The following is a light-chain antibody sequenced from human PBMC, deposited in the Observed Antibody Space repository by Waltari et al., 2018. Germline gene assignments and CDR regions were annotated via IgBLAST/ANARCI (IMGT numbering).Light chain of an antibody. J-gene: IGKJ4*01. CDR3: QHYDNSQPLT. CDR2: GAS. CDR1: QGVSSCH. V-gene: IGKV3-20*01. Sequence: IVLTQSPGPLSLSPGERATLSCRASQGVSSCHIVWYQQKPAQAPRLLIYGASTRATGIPDRFSGSGSGTDFSLTISRLEPEDFEVYDCQHYDNSQPLTFGGGTKVEI.